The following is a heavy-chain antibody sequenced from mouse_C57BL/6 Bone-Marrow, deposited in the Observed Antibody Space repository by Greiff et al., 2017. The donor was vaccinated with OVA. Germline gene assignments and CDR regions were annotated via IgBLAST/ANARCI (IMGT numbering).Heavy chain of an antibody. CDR2: IHPNSGST. CDR1: GYTFTSYW. Sequence: QVQLQQPGAELVKPGASVKLSCKASGYTFTSYWMHWVKQRPGQGLEWIGMIHPNSGSTNYNEKFKSKATLTVDKSSSTAYMQLSSLTSEDSAVYYCATNYYGSSYGFAYWGQGTLVTVSA. V-gene: IGHV1-64*01. J-gene: IGHJ3*01. D-gene: IGHD1-1*01. CDR3: ATNYYGSSYGFAY.